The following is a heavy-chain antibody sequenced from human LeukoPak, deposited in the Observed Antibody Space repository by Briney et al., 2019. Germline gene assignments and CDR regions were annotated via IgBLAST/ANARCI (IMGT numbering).Heavy chain of an antibody. CDR1: GFTFSTYN. J-gene: IGHJ4*02. V-gene: IGHV3-21*01. D-gene: IGHD3-3*01. CDR3: ARGTNWSPLDFDF. Sequence: GGSLRLSCEASGFTFSTYNMHWVRQAPGKGLEWVSTIGSISNNYKYYADSVKGRFTISRDNAKNSLYLQMNSLGAEDTAVHFCARGTNWSPLDFDFWGQGTLVTVSS. CDR2: IGSISNNYK.